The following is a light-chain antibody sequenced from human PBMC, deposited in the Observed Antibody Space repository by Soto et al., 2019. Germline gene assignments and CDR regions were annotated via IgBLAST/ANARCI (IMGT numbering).Light chain of an antibody. J-gene: IGKJ1*01. Sequence: ESLLTHSPGTLSLSPGERATLSCRASHTISSGYLAWYQQKPGQAPRLLMYGISRRATGIPDRFSGSGSGTDFTLTITRLQPEDPAVYYCQQYVTSSPRTFGQGTKVDIK. CDR3: QQYVTSSPRT. V-gene: IGKV3-20*01. CDR2: GIS. CDR1: HTISSGY.